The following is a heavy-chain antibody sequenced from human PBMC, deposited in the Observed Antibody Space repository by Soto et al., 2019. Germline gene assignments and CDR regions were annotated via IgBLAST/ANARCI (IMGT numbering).Heavy chain of an antibody. CDR3: AKNPLQYSSTPYYFDY. V-gene: IGHV3-30*18. J-gene: IGHJ4*02. D-gene: IGHD6-13*01. Sequence: QVQLVQSGAEVKKPGSSVKVSCKASGGTFSSYAISWVRQAPGKGLEWVAVISYDGSNKYYADSVKGRFTISRDNSKNTLYLQMNSLRAEDTAVYYCAKNPLQYSSTPYYFDYWGQGTLVTVSS. CDR2: ISYDGSNK. CDR1: GGTFSSYA.